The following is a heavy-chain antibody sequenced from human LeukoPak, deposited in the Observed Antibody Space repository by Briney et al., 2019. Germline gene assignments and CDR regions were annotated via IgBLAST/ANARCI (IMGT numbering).Heavy chain of an antibody. D-gene: IGHD4-17*01. CDR3: ARFKPTVTTLGAFDI. J-gene: IGHJ3*02. CDR2: ISAYNGNT. Sequence: PGASVKVSCKASGYTFTSYGISWVRQAPGQGLEWMGWISAYNGNTNYAQKLQGRVTMTTDTSTSTAYMELRSLRSDDTAVYYCARFKPTVTTLGAFDIWGQGTMVTVSS. CDR1: GYTFTSYG. V-gene: IGHV1-18*01.